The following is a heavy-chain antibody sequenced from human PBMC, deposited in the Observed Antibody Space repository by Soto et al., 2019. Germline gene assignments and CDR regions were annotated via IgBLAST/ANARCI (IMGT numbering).Heavy chain of an antibody. V-gene: IGHV1-69*01. D-gene: IGHD1-26*01. CDR1: GGTLSSYA. CDR3: AEGESYAALYYCGMDV. CDR2: IIPIFGTA. J-gene: IGHJ6*02. Sequence: QVQLVQSGAEVKKPGSSVKVSCKASGGTLSSYAISWVRQAPGQGLEWLGGIIPIFGTANYAQKFQGRVTIAAVESTSTAYMEMSSLRSEDTAVYYCAEGESYAALYYCGMDVWGQGTTVTVSS.